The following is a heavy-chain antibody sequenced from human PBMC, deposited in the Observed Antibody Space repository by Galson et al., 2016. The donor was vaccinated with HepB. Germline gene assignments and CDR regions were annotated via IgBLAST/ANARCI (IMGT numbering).Heavy chain of an antibody. CDR3: ARQGRYHFESKGDY. V-gene: IGHV5-10-1*01. CDR1: GYTFTTYW. Sequence: QSGAEVKKPGESLKIFCKASGYTFTTYWITWVRQVPGKGLEWVGRIDPSDYATNYNPSFFGQFTISTDRSISTAYLQWSSLKASDSAIYYCARQGRYHFESKGDYWGPGTLVTVSS. CDR2: IDPSDYAT. J-gene: IGHJ4*02. D-gene: IGHD3-3*02.